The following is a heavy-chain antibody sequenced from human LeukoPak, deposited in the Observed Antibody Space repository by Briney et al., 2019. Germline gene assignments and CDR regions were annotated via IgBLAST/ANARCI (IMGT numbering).Heavy chain of an antibody. CDR1: GFTFSTYG. Sequence: GGSLRLSCAASGFTFSTYGMHWVRQAPGKGLEWVAAISYDGSTKYYADSVKGRFTISRDKSTNTLYLQMNSLRPEDTAVYYCVQESSSLLRSYFDYWGQGTLVTVSS. D-gene: IGHD2-15*01. V-gene: IGHV3-30*18. J-gene: IGHJ4*02. CDR2: ISYDGSTK. CDR3: VQESSSLLRSYFDY.